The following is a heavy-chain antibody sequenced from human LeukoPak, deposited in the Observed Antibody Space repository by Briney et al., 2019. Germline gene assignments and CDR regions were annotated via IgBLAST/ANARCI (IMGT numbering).Heavy chain of an antibody. V-gene: IGHV1-69*04. CDR3: ARWGDKSDDALKNSFDI. J-gene: IGHJ3*02. Sequence: GASVKVSCKASGGTFSNYAITWVRQAPGQGLEWMGRIILILGIANYAQKFQGRVTITADESTNTAYMELSSLRYEDTAVYYCARWGDKSDDALKNSFDIWGQGTMVTVSS. CDR1: GGTFSNYA. CDR2: IILILGIA. D-gene: IGHD2/OR15-2a*01.